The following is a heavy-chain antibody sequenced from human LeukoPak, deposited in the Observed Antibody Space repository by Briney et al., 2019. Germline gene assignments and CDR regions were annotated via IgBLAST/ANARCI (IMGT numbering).Heavy chain of an antibody. CDR1: GFSFSNHA. Sequence: GGSLRLSCAASGFSFSNHAMAWVRQAPGKGLEWVSLISGTTGGTFCADSVKGRFTISRDNSKNTLYLHMNSLGADDTAVYYCAKESCSGSCPPSFDYWGQGTLVTVSS. CDR3: AKESCSGSCPPSFDY. V-gene: IGHV3-23*01. J-gene: IGHJ4*02. D-gene: IGHD2-15*01. CDR2: ISGTTGGT.